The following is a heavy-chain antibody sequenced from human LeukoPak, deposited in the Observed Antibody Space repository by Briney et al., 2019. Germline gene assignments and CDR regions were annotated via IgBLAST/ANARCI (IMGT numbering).Heavy chain of an antibody. CDR1: GFTFSNYA. CDR3: AKEKLSTTAFDF. Sequence: PGGSLRLSCAASGFTFSNYAMTWVRQAPGKGLEWVSIINYNGGSTYYSDSVKGRSTISRDNSKNTLYLQLNSLRTEDTAIYYCAKEKLSTTAFDFWGQGTLLTVSS. D-gene: IGHD2/OR15-2a*01. V-gene: IGHV3-23*01. J-gene: IGHJ4*02. CDR2: INYNGGST.